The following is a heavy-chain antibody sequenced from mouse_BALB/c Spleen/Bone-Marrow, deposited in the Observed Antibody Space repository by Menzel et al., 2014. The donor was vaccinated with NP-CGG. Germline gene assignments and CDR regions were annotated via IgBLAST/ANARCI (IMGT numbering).Heavy chain of an antibody. Sequence: QVQLQQSGPELVKPGASVKISCKASGYAFSTSWMNWVKQRPGQGLEWIGRIYPGDGATNYNGKFKGKATLTADKSSSTAYMQLSSLTSVDSAVYFCARSDGYRTMDYWGQGTSVTVSS. CDR3: ARSDGYRTMDY. CDR2: IYPGDGAT. J-gene: IGHJ4*01. V-gene: IGHV1-82*01. D-gene: IGHD2-3*01. CDR1: GYAFSTSW.